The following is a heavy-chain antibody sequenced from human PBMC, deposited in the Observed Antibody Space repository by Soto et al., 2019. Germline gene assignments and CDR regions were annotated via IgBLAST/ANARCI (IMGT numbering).Heavy chain of an antibody. Sequence: QVQLQQWGAGLLKPSETLSLTCAVYGGSFSGYQWIWIRQTPGKGLEWIGEINDSGNINYNPSLKSRVTILVDTPKKQISLRLSSVTAADTAVYYCARGLILWFGELSRRGGYYSYMDVWGKGTTVTVSS. CDR3: ARGLILWFGELSRRGGYYSYMDV. CDR1: GGSFSGYQ. CDR2: INDSGNI. D-gene: IGHD3-10*01. V-gene: IGHV4-34*01. J-gene: IGHJ6*03.